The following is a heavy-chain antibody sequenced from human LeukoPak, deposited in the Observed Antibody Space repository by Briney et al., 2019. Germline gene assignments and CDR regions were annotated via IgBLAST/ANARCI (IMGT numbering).Heavy chain of an antibody. D-gene: IGHD2-2*01. V-gene: IGHV1-18*01. CDR2: ISAYNGNT. CDR1: GYTFTSYG. J-gene: IGHJ6*02. CDR3: ARPYCSSTSCHYGMDV. Sequence: ASVKVSCKASGYTFTSYGISWLRQAPGQGLEWMGWISAYNGNTNYAQKLQGRVTMTTDTSTSTAYMELRSLRSDDTAVYYCARPYCSSTSCHYGMDVWGQGTTVTVSS.